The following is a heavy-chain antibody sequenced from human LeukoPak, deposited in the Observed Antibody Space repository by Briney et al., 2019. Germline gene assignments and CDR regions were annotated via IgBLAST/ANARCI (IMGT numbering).Heavy chain of an antibody. V-gene: IGHV3-23*01. CDR2: ISGSGGST. J-gene: IGHJ4*02. Sequence: GGSLRLSCAASGFTFSSYAMSWVRQAPGKALEWVSAISGSGGSTYYADSVKGRFTISRDNSKNTLYPQMNSLRAEDTAVYYCAKVTGYCSSTSCYSSNDYWGQGTLVTVSS. CDR1: GFTFSSYA. CDR3: AKVTGYCSSTSCYSSNDY. D-gene: IGHD2-2*01.